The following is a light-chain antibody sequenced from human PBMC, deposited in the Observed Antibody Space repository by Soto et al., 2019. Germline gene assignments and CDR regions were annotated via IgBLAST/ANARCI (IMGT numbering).Light chain of an antibody. CDR1: QSVSSY. CDR3: QQRSDWPPT. V-gene: IGKV3-11*01. Sequence: EIVLTQSPATLSLSPGHRATLSCRASQSVSSYLAWYQQKPGQAPRLLIYDASNRAAGIPARCSGSGSGTEVTLTITSREPEDFAVYYCQQRSDWPPTFGGGTKVEIK. J-gene: IGKJ4*01. CDR2: DAS.